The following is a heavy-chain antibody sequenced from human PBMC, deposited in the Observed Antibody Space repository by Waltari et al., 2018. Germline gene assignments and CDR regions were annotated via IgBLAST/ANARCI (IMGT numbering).Heavy chain of an antibody. J-gene: IGHJ5*02. CDR2: VYYSGST. V-gene: IGHV4-39*01. Sequence: QLQLQESGPGLVKPSETLSLTCTVSGGSISTNTHNWGWIRQPPGKGLEWIGTVYYSGSTSYNMSHKSRVTISVDTSKNQFYLDLNSVTAADTAVYYCAGLGRISSSWERSYWFDPWGQGTLVTVSS. CDR3: AGLGRISSSWERSYWFDP. CDR1: GGSISTNTHN. D-gene: IGHD6-13*01.